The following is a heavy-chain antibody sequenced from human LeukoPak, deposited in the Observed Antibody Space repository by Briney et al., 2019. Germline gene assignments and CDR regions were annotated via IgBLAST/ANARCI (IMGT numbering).Heavy chain of an antibody. Sequence: GGSLRLSCAASGFSFSTYAMTWVRQPPGKGLQWVSYISSSSNIIYYADSVKGRFTISRDNAKNSLFLQMNSLRAEDTAVYYCARDFAREFTIDYWGQGTLVTVSS. CDR2: ISSSSNII. J-gene: IGHJ4*02. CDR1: GFSFSTYA. CDR3: ARDFAREFTIDY. V-gene: IGHV3-48*01. D-gene: IGHD3-10*01.